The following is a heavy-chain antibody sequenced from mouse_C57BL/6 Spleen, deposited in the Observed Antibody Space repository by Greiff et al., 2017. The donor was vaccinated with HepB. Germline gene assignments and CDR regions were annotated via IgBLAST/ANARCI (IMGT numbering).Heavy chain of an antibody. CDR3: ASETRTGAMDY. CDR2: IWGVGST. V-gene: IGHV2-6*01. J-gene: IGHJ4*01. D-gene: IGHD3-3*01. CDR1: GFSLTSYG. Sequence: VQLQESGPGLVAPSQSLSITCTVSGFSLTSYGVDWVRQSPGKGLEWLGVIWGVGSTNYNSALKSRLSISKDNSKSQVFLKMNSLQTDDTAMYYCASETRTGAMDYWGQGTSVTVSS.